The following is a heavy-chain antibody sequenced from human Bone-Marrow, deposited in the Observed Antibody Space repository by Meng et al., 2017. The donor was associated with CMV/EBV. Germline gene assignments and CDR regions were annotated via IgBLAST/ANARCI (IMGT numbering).Heavy chain of an antibody. V-gene: IGHV4-38-2*02. CDR3: ARGEGTTSNGFDY. CDR1: GSSISSGYY. CDR2: IYHSGNT. D-gene: IGHD2/OR15-2a*01. Sequence: SDTLSLTCTVSGSSISSGYYWGWIRQPPGKGLEWIGSIYHSGNTYHNPSLKSRVTISVDTSKSQFSLKLSSVTAANTAVYYCARGEGTTSNGFDYLGQGTLVTVSS. J-gene: IGHJ4*02.